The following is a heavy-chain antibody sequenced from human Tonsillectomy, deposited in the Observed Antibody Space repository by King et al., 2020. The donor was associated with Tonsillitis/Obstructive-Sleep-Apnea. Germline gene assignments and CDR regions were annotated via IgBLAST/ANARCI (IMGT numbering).Heavy chain of an antibody. CDR3: GRRGRAYSTSCNWFDP. J-gene: IGHJ5*02. CDR1: GGSITSSSDY. D-gene: IGHD6-6*01. Sequence: LQLQESGPGLVKPSETLSLTCTVSGGSITSSSDYWGWIRQPPGKGLEWIGYSYSSGSTYYNPSLKSRVTISVDTSKTQFSLKLNAVTAADTAVYYCGRRGRAYSTSCNWFDPWGQGTLVSVSS. V-gene: IGHV4-39*01. CDR2: SYSSGST.